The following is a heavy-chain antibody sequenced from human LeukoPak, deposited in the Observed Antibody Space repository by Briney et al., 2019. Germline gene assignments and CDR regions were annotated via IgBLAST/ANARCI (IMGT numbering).Heavy chain of an antibody. CDR3: ARDPGTTRAKRAFDI. J-gene: IGHJ3*02. V-gene: IGHV3-30-3*01. Sequence: PGRSLRLSCAAPGFTFSSYAMHWVRQAPGKGLEWVAVISYDGSNKYYADSVKGRFTISRDNSKNTLYLQMNSLRAEDTAVYYCARDPGTTRAKRAFDIWGQGTMVTVSS. CDR1: GFTFSSYA. D-gene: IGHD1-7*01. CDR2: ISYDGSNK.